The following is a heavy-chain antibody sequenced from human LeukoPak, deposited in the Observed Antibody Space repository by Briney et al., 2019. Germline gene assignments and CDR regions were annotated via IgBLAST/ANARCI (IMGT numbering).Heavy chain of an antibody. D-gene: IGHD4-23*01. J-gene: IGHJ3*01. CDR2: IRYDGSNK. CDR3: AKGGAVAPRGFDV. CDR1: GFTFSSYG. V-gene: IGHV3-30*02. Sequence: GGSLRLSCAASGFTFSSYGMHWVRQAPGKGLEWVAFIRYDGSNKYYADSVKGRFTISRDNSKNTLYLQMNSLRAEDTAVYYCAKGGAVAPRGFDVWGQGTVVTVSS.